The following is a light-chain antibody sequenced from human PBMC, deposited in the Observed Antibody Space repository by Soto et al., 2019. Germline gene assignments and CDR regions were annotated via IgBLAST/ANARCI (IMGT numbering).Light chain of an antibody. Sequence: GVTQSPGALSLSPGERATLSCRASQTVTSNYLAWYQLKPGQAPRLLISGASSRATGIPDRFSGSGSGTDFTLTISRLEPEDFAVYYCQQYANSPWPFGQGTKVDVK. CDR2: GAS. V-gene: IGKV3-20*01. CDR1: QTVTSNY. J-gene: IGKJ1*01. CDR3: QQYANSPWP.